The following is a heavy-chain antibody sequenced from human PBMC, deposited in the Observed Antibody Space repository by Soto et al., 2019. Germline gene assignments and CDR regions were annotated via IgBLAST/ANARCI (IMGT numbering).Heavy chain of an antibody. CDR3: VRDRGYTGYDFAY. J-gene: IGHJ4*02. D-gene: IGHD5-12*01. V-gene: IGHV3-48*01. Sequence: EVQLVESGGGLVQPGGSLRLSCAASGFTFSRYAMNWVRRAPGKGLEWVSYINHDSGTIYYADSVKGRFTIYRDNANNLLSLQMNSLIAEDTAVYYCVRDRGYTGYDFAYWGQGTLVTVSS. CDR1: GFTFSRYA. CDR2: INHDSGTI.